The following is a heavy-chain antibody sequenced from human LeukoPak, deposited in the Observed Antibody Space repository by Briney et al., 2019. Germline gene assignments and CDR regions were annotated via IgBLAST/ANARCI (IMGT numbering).Heavy chain of an antibody. Sequence: GGSLRLSCAASGFTFSDYYMSWIRQAPGKGLEWASYISSSSSYTNYADSVKGRFTISRDNAKNSLYLQMNSLRAEDTAVYYCARDLGYYYDSSGYSDAFDIWGQGTMVTVSS. CDR2: ISSSSSYT. J-gene: IGHJ3*02. CDR3: ARDLGYYYDSSGYSDAFDI. CDR1: GFTFSDYY. D-gene: IGHD3-22*01. V-gene: IGHV3-11*05.